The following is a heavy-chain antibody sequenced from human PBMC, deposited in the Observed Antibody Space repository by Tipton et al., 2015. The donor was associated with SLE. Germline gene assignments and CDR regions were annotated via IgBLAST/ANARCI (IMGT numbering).Heavy chain of an antibody. CDR1: GGSISSSSYY. V-gene: IGHV4-39*07. J-gene: IGHJ4*02. CDR2: IYYSGST. D-gene: IGHD6-13*01. Sequence: LSLTCTVSGGSISSSSYYWGWIRQPPGKGLEWIGSIYYSGSTYYNPSLKSRVTISVDTSKNQFSLKLSSVTAADTAVYYCARVVAAADFDYWGQGTLVTVSS. CDR3: ARVVAAADFDY.